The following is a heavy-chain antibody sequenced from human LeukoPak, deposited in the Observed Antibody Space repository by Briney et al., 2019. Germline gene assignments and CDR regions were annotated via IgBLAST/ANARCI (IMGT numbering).Heavy chain of an antibody. J-gene: IGHJ4*02. CDR1: GGTFSSYA. CDR2: ISGSGGNT. CDR3: ATQEGYDSGWYYFDY. Sequence: ASVTVSCKASGGTFSSYAISWVRQAPGKGLEWVSAISGSGGNTYYADSVKGRFTISRDNSKNTLYLQMDSLRAEDTAVYYCATQEGYDSGWYYFDYWGQGTLVTVSS. D-gene: IGHD6-19*01. V-gene: IGHV3-23*01.